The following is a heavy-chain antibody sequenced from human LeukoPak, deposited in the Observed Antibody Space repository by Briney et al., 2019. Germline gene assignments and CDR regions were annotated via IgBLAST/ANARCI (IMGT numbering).Heavy chain of an antibody. CDR2: INHSGST. Sequence: TSETLSLTCAVYGGSFSGYYWSWIRQSPGKGLEWIGEINHSGSTNYNPSLKTRVTISLDTSKNQFSLKLSSVTAADTAVYYCARDQSLLEPGGKESLFDYWGQGTLVTVSS. CDR3: ARDQSLLEPGGKESLFDY. J-gene: IGHJ4*02. CDR1: GGSFSGYY. V-gene: IGHV4-34*01. D-gene: IGHD3-3*01.